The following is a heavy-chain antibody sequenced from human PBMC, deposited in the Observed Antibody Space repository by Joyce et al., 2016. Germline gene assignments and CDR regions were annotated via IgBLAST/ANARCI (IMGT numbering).Heavy chain of an antibody. D-gene: IGHD3-22*01. J-gene: IGHJ3*02. Sequence: EVQLVESGGGLVQPGGSLRLSCGGSGFIFSVYWMHWVRQATGKGRVWVYSIDGDGSSQSYADSVKGRFNISRDNAKNTLYLQMNSLRAEDTAMYYCARGMRVVAPDAFDTWGQGTMVTVSS. V-gene: IGHV3-74*01. CDR3: ARGMRVVAPDAFDT. CDR2: IDGDGSSQ. CDR1: GFIFSVYW.